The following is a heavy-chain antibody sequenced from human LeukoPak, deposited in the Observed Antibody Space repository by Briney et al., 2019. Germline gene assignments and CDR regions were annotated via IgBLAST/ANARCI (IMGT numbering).Heavy chain of an antibody. J-gene: IGHJ4*02. CDR2: ISGSGEFI. CDR1: GFTFSSYS. CDR3: ARDDSHGYHFFDS. D-gene: IGHD3-22*01. V-gene: IGHV3-21*01. Sequence: GGSLRLSCAASGFTFSSYSMNWIRQAPGKGLEWVSSISGSGEFIYYGDSVKGRVTISRDNGKNSLYLQMNSVRPEDMAVYYCARDDSHGYHFFDSRGGGTLVTVSS.